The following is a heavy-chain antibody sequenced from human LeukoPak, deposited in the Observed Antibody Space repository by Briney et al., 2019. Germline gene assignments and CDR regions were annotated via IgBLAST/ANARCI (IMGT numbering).Heavy chain of an antibody. CDR2: IWYDGSNK. CDR3: AKDSSYYDSSGYYDY. CDR1: GFTFSSYG. D-gene: IGHD3-22*01. V-gene: IGHV3-33*06. J-gene: IGHJ4*02. Sequence: PAGGSLRLSCAASGFTFSSYGMHRVRQAPGKGLEWVAVIWYDGSNKYYADSVKGRFTISRDNSKNTLYLQMNSLRAEDTAVYYCAKDSSYYDSSGYYDYWGQGTLVTVSS.